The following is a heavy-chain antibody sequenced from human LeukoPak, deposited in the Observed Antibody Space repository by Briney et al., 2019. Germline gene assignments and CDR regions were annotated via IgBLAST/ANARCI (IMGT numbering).Heavy chain of an antibody. V-gene: IGHV3-21*01. J-gene: IGHJ4*02. CDR3: ARESGWYRPAV. Sequence: GGSLRLSCAASGFTVSSNYMSWVRQAPGKGLEWVSSISSSSSYIYYADSVKGRFTISRDNAKNSLYLQMNSLRAEDTAVYYCARESGWYRPAVWGQGTLVTVSS. D-gene: IGHD6-19*01. CDR2: ISSSSSYI. CDR1: GFTVSSNY.